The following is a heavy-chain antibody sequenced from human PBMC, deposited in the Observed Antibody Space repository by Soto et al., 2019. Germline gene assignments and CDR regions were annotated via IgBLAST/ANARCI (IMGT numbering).Heavy chain of an antibody. CDR3: ARDNDRRRGSSYYYYGMDV. D-gene: IGHD6-6*01. CDR1: GFTFNMYW. CDR2: IKQDGNEK. Sequence: EVQLVESGGGLVQPGGSMRLFCAASGFTFNMYWMTWVRQAPGKGLEWVANIKQDGNEKYYVDSVKGRFTISRDNAKNSWYLQMHSLRAEYTDVYYCARDNDRRRGSSYYYYGMDVWGQGTTVTVSS. V-gene: IGHV3-7*01. J-gene: IGHJ6*02.